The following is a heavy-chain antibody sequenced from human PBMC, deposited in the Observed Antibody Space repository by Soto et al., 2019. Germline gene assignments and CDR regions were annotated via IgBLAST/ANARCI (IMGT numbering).Heavy chain of an antibody. V-gene: IGHV5-51*01. CDR3: ARGISGRSAADYFDP. CDR1: GYRFTTSW. Sequence: GESLKISCKGSGYRFTTSWIAWVGQVPGKGLEWMGIIHPADSDTTYSPSFQGQVTISADMSISTAYLRWRSLKASDTAIYYCARGISGRSAADYFDPWGQGTLVTVSS. D-gene: IGHD6-13*01. J-gene: IGHJ5*02. CDR2: IHPADSDT.